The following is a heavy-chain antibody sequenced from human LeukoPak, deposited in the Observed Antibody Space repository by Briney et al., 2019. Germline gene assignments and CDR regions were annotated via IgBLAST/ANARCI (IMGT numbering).Heavy chain of an antibody. J-gene: IGHJ4*02. D-gene: IGHD3-16*02. CDR3: ARGFYRIRHDQSTYYFVH. V-gene: IGHV3-33*01. Sequence: GRSLRLSCATSGFTFSSFAMHWVRQAPGKRLEWLALIWFDGSSKNYTDSVEGRFTISRDNSKNTLFLQMNSLRAEDTAVYYCARGFYRIRHDQSTYYFVHWGQGTLVTVSS. CDR1: GFTFSSFA. CDR2: IWFDGSSK.